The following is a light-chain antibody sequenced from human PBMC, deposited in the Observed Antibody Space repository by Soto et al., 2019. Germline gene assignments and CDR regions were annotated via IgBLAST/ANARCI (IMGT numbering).Light chain of an antibody. CDR2: AS. CDR3: QQSGSLPWT. J-gene: IGKJ1*01. CDR1: QSVTNNY. V-gene: IGKV3-20*01. Sequence: EIVLTQSPGTLSLSPGDRASLSCRASQSVTNNYLSWYQQKPGQAPRLLMFASNRATGIPGRFSGSGSGTDFTLTISGLEPEDFAVYYCQQSGSLPWTFGRGTKVDIK.